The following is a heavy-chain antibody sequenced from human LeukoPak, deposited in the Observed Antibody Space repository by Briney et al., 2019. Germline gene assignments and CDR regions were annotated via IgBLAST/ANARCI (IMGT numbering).Heavy chain of an antibody. CDR1: GGSISSGSYY. V-gene: IGHV4-61*02. Sequence: PSQTLSLTCTVSGGSISSGSYYWSWIRQPAGKGLEWIGRIYTSGSTNYNPSLKSRVTISVDTSKNQFSLKLSSVTAADTAVYYCASSYYDILTGYYTPEGYWGQGTLVTVSS. D-gene: IGHD3-9*01. CDR3: ASSYYDILTGYYTPEGY. CDR2: IYTSGST. J-gene: IGHJ4*02.